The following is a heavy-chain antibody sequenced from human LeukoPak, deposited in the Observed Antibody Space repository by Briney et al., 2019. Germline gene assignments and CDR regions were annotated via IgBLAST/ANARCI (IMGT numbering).Heavy chain of an antibody. V-gene: IGHV3-48*04. J-gene: IGHJ4*02. CDR2: ISSSGDAV. Sequence: GRSLRLSCAASGFTFSSYNMIWVRQAPGKGLEWVSYISSSGDAVYYADSVKGRFTISRDNAKNSLSLQMNSLRADDTAVYYCARDRQMIYWGQGTLVTVSS. CDR1: GFTFSSYN. CDR3: ARDRQMIY. D-gene: IGHD3-16*01.